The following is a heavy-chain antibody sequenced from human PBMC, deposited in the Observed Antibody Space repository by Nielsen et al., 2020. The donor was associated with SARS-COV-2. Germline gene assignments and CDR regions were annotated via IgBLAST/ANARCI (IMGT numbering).Heavy chain of an antibody. V-gene: IGHV4-4*02. D-gene: IGHD2-2*01. J-gene: IGHJ6*03. Sequence: SETLSLTCAVSGGSVSSNDWWTWVRQSPGKGLEWIGEVSHSGSINYNPSLKSRVTLSMDKSKRQFSLRLTSVSAADTAVYFWARGDLVVVPSPILGLGPFFYYFYLDVWGKGTTVIGYS. CDR1: GGSVSSNDW. CDR2: VSHSGSI. CDR3: ARGDLVVVPSPILGLGPFFYYFYLDV.